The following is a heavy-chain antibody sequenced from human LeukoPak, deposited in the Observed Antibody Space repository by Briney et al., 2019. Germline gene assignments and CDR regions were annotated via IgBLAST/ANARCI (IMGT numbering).Heavy chain of an antibody. J-gene: IGHJ4*02. V-gene: IGHV4-59*01. D-gene: IGHD4-17*01. CDR1: GASITSSH. CDR2: IYYSGST. CDR3: ARDYGDFPAYYFDY. Sequence: SETLSLTCTVSGASITSSHWSWIRQPAGKGLEWIGYIYYSGSTNYNPSLKSRVTISVDTSKNQFSLKLSSVTAADTAVYYCARDYGDFPAYYFDYWGQGTLVTVSS.